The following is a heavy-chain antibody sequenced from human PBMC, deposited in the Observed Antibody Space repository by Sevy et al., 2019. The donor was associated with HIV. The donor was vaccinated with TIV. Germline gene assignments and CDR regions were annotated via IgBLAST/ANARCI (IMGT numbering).Heavy chain of an antibody. D-gene: IGHD3-9*01. Sequence: ASVKVSCKASGYTCTSYGISWVRRAPRQGLEWIGWISAYNGKTNYAQKLQGRVTMTTDTSTSTAYMELRSLRSVDTAGYYCARVGYDIWTGYYNRWFDPWGQGTLVTVSS. V-gene: IGHV1-18*04. CDR3: ARVGYDIWTGYYNRWFDP. CDR1: GYTCTSYG. CDR2: ISAYNGKT. J-gene: IGHJ5*02.